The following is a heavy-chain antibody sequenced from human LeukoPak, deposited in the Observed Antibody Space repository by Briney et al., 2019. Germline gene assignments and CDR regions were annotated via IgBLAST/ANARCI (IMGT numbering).Heavy chain of an antibody. CDR3: ARARGSGLDAFDI. CDR2: INPKSGGT. J-gene: IGHJ3*02. CDR1: GYIFTGYY. Sequence: ASVKVSCKASGYIFTGYYIHWVRQAPGQGLEWMGRINPKSGGTNYAQKFQGRVTMTRDTSTSTAYMELSNLKSDDPAVYYCARARGSGLDAFDIWGQGTMVTVSS. D-gene: IGHD2-15*01. V-gene: IGHV1-2*06.